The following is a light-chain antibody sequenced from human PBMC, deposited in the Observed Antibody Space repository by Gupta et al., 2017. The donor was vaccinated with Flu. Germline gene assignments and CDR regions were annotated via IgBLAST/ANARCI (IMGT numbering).Light chain of an antibody. J-gene: IGLJ1*01. CDR1: RSNIGSNY. CDR2: RNN. V-gene: IGLV1-47*01. CDR3: AAWDDSLSGPLYV. Sequence: QSVLTQPPSASGTPGQRVTIPCSGSRSNIGSNYVYWYQQPPGTAPKPLIYRNNQRPSGVPDLFSGSTSGTSAYLAIIGLRSEDEADYYCAAWDDSLSGPLYVFGTGTKVTVL.